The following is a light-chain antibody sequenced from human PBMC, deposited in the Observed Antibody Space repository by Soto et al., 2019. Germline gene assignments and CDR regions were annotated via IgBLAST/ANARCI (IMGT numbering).Light chain of an antibody. CDR2: DAS. Sequence: DIQMTQSPSILSASVGDRVTITCRASQSISNWLAWYQQKPGRAPKILIYDASSLQSGVPSRFSGSGSGTEFTLNISSLQQDDIAPYYCQQYTIYSYTFGQGTTLEI. V-gene: IGKV1-5*01. J-gene: IGKJ2*01. CDR1: QSISNW. CDR3: QQYTIYSYT.